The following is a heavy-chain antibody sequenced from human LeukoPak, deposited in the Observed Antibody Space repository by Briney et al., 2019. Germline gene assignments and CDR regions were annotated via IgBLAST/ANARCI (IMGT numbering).Heavy chain of an antibody. CDR2: ISSSSTI. J-gene: IGHJ5*02. CDR1: GFTFSSYS. D-gene: IGHD1-26*01. CDR3: ARDRTVGATHLGWFDP. Sequence: PGGSLRLSCAASGFTFSSYSMNWVRQAPGKGLEWVSYISSSSTIYYADSVKGRFTISRDNAKNSLYLQMNSLRDEDTAVYYCARDRTVGATHLGWFDPWGQGTLVTVSS. V-gene: IGHV3-48*02.